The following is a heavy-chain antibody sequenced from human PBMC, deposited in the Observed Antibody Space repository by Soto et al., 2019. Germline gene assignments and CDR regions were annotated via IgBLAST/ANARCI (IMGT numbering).Heavy chain of an antibody. CDR2: IYHSGST. D-gene: IGHD3-3*02. V-gene: IGHV4-4*02. CDR1: GGSISSSNW. CDR3: ARLPSRHLVDY. J-gene: IGHJ4*02. Sequence: SETLSLTCAVSGGSISSSNWWSWVRQPPGKGLEWIGGIYHSGSTNYNPSLKSRVTVSVDTSKNQFSLNLRSVTAADTAVYYCARLPSRHLVDYWGQGTLVTVSS.